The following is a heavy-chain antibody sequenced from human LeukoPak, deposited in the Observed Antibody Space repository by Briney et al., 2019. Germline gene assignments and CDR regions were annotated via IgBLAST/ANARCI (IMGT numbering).Heavy chain of an antibody. CDR3: ARGRPCDY. CDR1: GFTVSSNY. V-gene: IGHV3-66*01. CDR2: IYSGGNT. J-gene: IGHJ4*02. Sequence: GGSLRLSCAASGFTVSSNYMTWVRQAPGKGLEWVSVIYSGGNTYYADSVKGRFTISRDNTKNTLYLQMNSLRAEDSAVYFCARGRPCDYWGQGTLVTVSS.